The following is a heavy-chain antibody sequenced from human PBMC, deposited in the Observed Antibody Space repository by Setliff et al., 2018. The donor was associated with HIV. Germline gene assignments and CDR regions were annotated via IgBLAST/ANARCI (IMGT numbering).Heavy chain of an antibody. Sequence: GASVKVSCKASGYTFTSYDINWVRQAAGQGLEWMGWMNPNSGNTGCAQKFQGRVTITMNTSISTAYMDLSSLRSEDTAAYYCARRKTHSGSFHDAFDIWGQGTMITVSS. CDR1: GYTFTSYD. CDR2: MNPNSGNT. D-gene: IGHD1-26*01. V-gene: IGHV1-8*03. J-gene: IGHJ3*02. CDR3: ARRKTHSGSFHDAFDI.